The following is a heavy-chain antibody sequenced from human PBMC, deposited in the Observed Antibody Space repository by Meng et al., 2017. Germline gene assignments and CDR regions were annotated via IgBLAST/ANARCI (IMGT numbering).Heavy chain of an antibody. CDR2: ISGDGSIT. J-gene: IGHJ4*02. CDR3: LDEAPRSDY. D-gene: IGHD1-1*01. CDR1: GFTFNNYW. Sequence: EVELVEAGGGVVQPGGSPRLSCVASGFTFNNYWMHWVRQVPGKGLVWVSRISGDGSITNYADSVKGRFTISRDNAKNTLYLQMNSLRPEDTAVYYCLDEAPRSDYWGQGSLVTVSS. V-gene: IGHV3-74*01.